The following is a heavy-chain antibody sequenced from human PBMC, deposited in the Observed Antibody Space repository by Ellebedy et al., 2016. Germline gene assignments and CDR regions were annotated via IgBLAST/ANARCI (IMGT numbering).Heavy chain of an antibody. Sequence: GGSLRLXCAASGFTLSDYSMNWVRQAPGKGLEWVSSITSSSSYIFYADSVKGRFTMSRDIPKNTVYLQMNRLRAEDTAVYYCRQGHYVNYWGQGTLVTVSS. V-gene: IGHV3-21*04. J-gene: IGHJ4*02. CDR3: RQGHYVNY. CDR1: GFTLSDYS. CDR2: ITSSSSYI.